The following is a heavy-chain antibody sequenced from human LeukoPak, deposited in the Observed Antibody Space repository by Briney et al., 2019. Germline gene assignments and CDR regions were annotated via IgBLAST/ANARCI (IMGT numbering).Heavy chain of an antibody. CDR1: GGSISSYY. D-gene: IGHD3-10*01. Sequence: SETLSLTCTVSGGSISSYYWSWIRQPPGKGLEWIGYIYYSGSTNYNPSLKSRVTISVDTSKNQFSLKLSSVTAADTAVYYCARAPTYYYGSGSYYFDYWGQGTLVTVSS. V-gene: IGHV4-59*01. CDR3: ARAPTYYYGSGSYYFDY. J-gene: IGHJ4*02. CDR2: IYYSGST.